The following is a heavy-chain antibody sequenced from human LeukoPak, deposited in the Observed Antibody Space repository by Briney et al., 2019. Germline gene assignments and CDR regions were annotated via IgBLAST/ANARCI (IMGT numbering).Heavy chain of an antibody. CDR2: IPASGGST. CDR1: GFTFSSNV. J-gene: IGHJ4*02. CDR3: AKDILTGYYTLGFDY. D-gene: IGHD3-9*01. Sequence: GGSLRLSCAASGFTFSSNVMIWVRQAPGKGLEWVSSIPASGGSTYYADSVKGRFTISRDNSKNSLYLQMNSLRAEDTAVYYCAKDILTGYYTLGFDYWGQGTLVTVSS. V-gene: IGHV3-23*01.